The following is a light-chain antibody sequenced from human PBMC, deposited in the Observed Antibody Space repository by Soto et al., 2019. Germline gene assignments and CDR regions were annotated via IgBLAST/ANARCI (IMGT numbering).Light chain of an antibody. J-gene: IGKJ5*01. V-gene: IGKV1-9*01. CDR3: QQLNSYPLT. CDR1: QGISSY. CDR2: GAS. Sequence: DIQLTQSPSFLSASVGDRVTITCRASQGISSYLAWYQQKPGKAPKLLIYGASTLQSGVPSRFSGSVSGTEFTLTISNLQPEDFATYYCQQLNSYPLTFGQGTRLEIK.